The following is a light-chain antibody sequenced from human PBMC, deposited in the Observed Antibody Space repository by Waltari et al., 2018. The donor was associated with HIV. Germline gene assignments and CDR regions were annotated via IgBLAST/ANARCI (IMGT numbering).Light chain of an antibody. CDR2: AAS. J-gene: IGKJ1*01. V-gene: IGKV1-9*01. CDR1: HGISSY. Sequence: DIQLTQSPSFLSASVGDRVTITCRASHGISSYLAWYQQKPGKAPKLLIYAASTLESGVPSRVSGSGSGTEFTLTISSLQPEDFATYYCQQLNSYPPWTFGQGTKVEIK. CDR3: QQLNSYPPWT.